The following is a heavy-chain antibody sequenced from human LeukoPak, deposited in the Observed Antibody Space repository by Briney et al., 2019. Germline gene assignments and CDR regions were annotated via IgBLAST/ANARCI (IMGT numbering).Heavy chain of an antibody. J-gene: IGHJ4*02. Sequence: GGSLRLSCTASGLNFSVYYMTWIRQAPGNGLGAPGNGLEWLSHISKTGTSIYYADSVRGRFTISRDNAKNSLYLHMNSLRAEDTAVYYWVAGVALDYWGQGALVTVSS. CDR3: VAGVALDY. CDR2: ISKTGTSI. CDR1: GLNFSVYY. V-gene: IGHV3-11*01. D-gene: IGHD3-3*01.